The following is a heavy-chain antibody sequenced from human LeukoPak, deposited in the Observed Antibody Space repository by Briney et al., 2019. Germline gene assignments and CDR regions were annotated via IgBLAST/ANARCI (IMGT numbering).Heavy chain of an antibody. CDR1: GFTFSNHA. CDR3: AKNVVFPRYFDS. D-gene: IGHD2-21*01. CDR2: ISGGGRTT. Sequence: GGSLRLSCAASGFTFSNHAMSWVRQAPGKGLQWVSVISGGGRTTEYADSVKGRFTVSRDNSVNTLSLHMDSLRVEDTAIYYCAKNVVFPRYFDSWGQGTLVTVSS. V-gene: IGHV3-23*01. J-gene: IGHJ4*02.